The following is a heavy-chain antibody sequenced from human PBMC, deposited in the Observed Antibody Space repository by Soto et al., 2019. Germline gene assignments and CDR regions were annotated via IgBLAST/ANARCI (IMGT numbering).Heavy chain of an antibody. D-gene: IGHD1-26*01. CDR2: INHLETT. J-gene: IGHJ4*02. CDR1: GASITYGGYS. CDR3: ARGGGSDSFDY. Sequence: SETLSLTCTVSGASITYGGYSWSWIRQTPGKGLEWIGYINHLETTFYNPSFESRLTLSIDRTKNQFSLNLNSMSAADRAVYFCARGGGSDSFDYWGQGILVTVSS. V-gene: IGHV4-30-2*01.